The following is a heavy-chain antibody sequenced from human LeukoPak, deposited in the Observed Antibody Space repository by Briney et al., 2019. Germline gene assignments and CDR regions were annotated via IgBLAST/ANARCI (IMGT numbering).Heavy chain of an antibody. CDR3: AGPLAVVPAVIGVGDYYYYTDV. Sequence: PGRSLRLSCVASGFTFSGYWMSWIRQAPGKGLEWVANINQDGRENYYLDSVKGRFTTYRDNAKNSLYLLMNGLSAEDTAVYYCAGPLAVVPAVIGVGDYYYYTDVWGKGTTVTVSS. V-gene: IGHV3-7*01. D-gene: IGHD2-2*01. J-gene: IGHJ6*03. CDR2: INQDGREN. CDR1: GFTFSGYW.